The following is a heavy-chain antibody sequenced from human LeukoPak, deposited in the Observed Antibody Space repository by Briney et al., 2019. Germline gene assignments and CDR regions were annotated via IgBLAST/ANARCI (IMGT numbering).Heavy chain of an antibody. D-gene: IGHD6-13*01. J-gene: IGHJ4*02. Sequence: GRSLRLSCAASGFTFSSYGMHWVRQAPGKGLEWVAVISYDGSNKYYADSVKGRFTISRDNSKNMLYLQMNSLRAEDTAVYYCANSSWYGAHFDYWGQGTLVTVSS. V-gene: IGHV3-30*18. CDR3: ANSSWYGAHFDY. CDR2: ISYDGSNK. CDR1: GFTFSSYG.